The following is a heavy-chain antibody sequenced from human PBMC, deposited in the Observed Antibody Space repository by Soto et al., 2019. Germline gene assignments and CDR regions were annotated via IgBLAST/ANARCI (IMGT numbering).Heavy chain of an antibody. D-gene: IGHD3-3*01. CDR2: INHSGST. CDR3: ARGSGYYPNWFDP. Sequence: PSETLSLTCAVYGGSFSGYYWSWIRQPPGKGLEWIGEINHSGSTNYNPSLKSRVTISVDTSKNQFSLKPSSVTAADTAVYYCARGSGYYPNWFDPWGQGTLVTVSS. V-gene: IGHV4-34*01. J-gene: IGHJ5*02. CDR1: GGSFSGYY.